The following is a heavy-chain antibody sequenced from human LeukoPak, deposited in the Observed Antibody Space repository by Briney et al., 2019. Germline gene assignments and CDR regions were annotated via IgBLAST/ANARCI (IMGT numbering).Heavy chain of an antibody. CDR1: GYTFTGYY. J-gene: IGHJ6*03. CDR2: INPNSGGA. CDR3: AREGTVGATGYYYYYYMDV. V-gene: IGHV1-2*02. D-gene: IGHD1-26*01. Sequence: ASVKVSCKASGYTFTGYYVHWVRQAPGQGLEWMGWINPNSGGASYAQKFQGRVTITRNTSISTAYMELSSLRSEDTAVYYCAREGTVGATGYYYYYYMDVWGKGTTVTVSS.